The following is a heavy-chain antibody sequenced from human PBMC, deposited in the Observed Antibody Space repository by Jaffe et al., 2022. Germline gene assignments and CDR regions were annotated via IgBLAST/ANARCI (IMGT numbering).Heavy chain of an antibody. CDR3: ARDSGMATNAFYYFDY. D-gene: IGHD1-26*01. V-gene: IGHV1-69*05. Sequence: QVQLVQSGAEVKKPGSSVKVSCKASGGGLSSYSISWVRQAPGQGLEWMGGIIPIFGTANYAQKFQDRVTITTDESTTTTYMELRSLRSDDTAVFYCARDSGMATNAFYYFDYWGQGTLVTVSS. J-gene: IGHJ4*02. CDR2: IIPIFGTA. CDR1: GGGLSSYS.